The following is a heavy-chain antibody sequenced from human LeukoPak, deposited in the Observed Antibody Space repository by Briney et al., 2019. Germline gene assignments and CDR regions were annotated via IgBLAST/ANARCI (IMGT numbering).Heavy chain of an antibody. CDR2: ISGRSGNS. J-gene: IGHJ2*01. CDR3: AKGGREPARLAVPMYHYFDG. CDR1: GCSFSIHA. Sequence: PGGSLRLSCAASGCSFSIHAMSWVRQAPGKGVEWVSGISGRSGNSDYADAVKGRFTISRDNSKDTVFLQMNSLRVEDTAVYYCAKGGREPARLAVPMYHYFDGWGRGTRVTVSS. V-gene: IGHV3-23*01. D-gene: IGHD6-19*01.